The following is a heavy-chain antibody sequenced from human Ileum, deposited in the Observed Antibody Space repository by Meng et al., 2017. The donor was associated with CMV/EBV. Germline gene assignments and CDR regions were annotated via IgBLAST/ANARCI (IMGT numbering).Heavy chain of an antibody. CDR2: IYSGGSD. J-gene: IGHJ6*02. D-gene: IGHD2-21*01. V-gene: IGHV3-53*01. CDR3: ARRPSVIPVSYYGMDV. CDR1: GFTVSNNY. Sequence: GGSLRLSCAASGFTVSNNYVSWVRQAPGKGLEFVSVIYSGGSDYYAASVKGRFTISRDNTQNMVYLQMNSLRAEDTAVYYCARRPSVIPVSYYGMDVWGQGTTVTVSS.